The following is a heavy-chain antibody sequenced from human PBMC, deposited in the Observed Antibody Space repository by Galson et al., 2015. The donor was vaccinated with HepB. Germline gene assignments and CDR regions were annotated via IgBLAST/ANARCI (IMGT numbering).Heavy chain of an antibody. J-gene: IGHJ4*02. CDR3: AKEGYYDYIWGRYRHTRPFVS. V-gene: IGHV3-30*18. CDR2: ISNDGSNK. D-gene: IGHD3-16*02. CDR1: GFTFSSYA. Sequence: SLRLSCAASGFTFSSYAMHWVRQAPGKGLEWVAYISNDGSNKYYVDSVKGRFTISRDNSENTLYLQMNSLRAEDTAVYYCAKEGYYDYIWGRYRHTRPFVSWGQGTLVTVSS.